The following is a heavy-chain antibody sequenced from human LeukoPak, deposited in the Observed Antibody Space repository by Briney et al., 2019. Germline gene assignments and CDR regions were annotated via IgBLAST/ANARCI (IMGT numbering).Heavy chain of an antibody. D-gene: IGHD5-18*01. CDR2: INHSGST. CDR1: GGSFSGYY. Sequence: SETLSLTCAVYGGSFSGYYWSWIRQPPGKGLEWIGEINHSGSTNYNPSLKSRVTISVDTSKNQSSLKLSSVTAADTAVYYCARGGGYSYGYTAKYSSGWHYFDYWGQGTLVTVSS. J-gene: IGHJ4*02. V-gene: IGHV4-34*01. CDR3: ARGGGYSYGYTAKYSSGWHYFDY.